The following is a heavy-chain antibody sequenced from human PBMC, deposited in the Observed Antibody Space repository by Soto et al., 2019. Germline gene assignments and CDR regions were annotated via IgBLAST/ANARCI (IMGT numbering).Heavy chain of an antibody. Sequence: SVKVSCKASGGTFSSYAISWVRQAPGQGLEWMGGIIPIFGTANYAQKFRGRVTITADESRSTAYIELSSPRFEDTAVYYSARVHEGIAARFYWFAPWGQVTLVTVSA. CDR1: GGTFSSYA. CDR2: IIPIFGTA. D-gene: IGHD6-6*01. J-gene: IGHJ5*02. CDR3: ARVHEGIAARFYWFAP. V-gene: IGHV1-69*13.